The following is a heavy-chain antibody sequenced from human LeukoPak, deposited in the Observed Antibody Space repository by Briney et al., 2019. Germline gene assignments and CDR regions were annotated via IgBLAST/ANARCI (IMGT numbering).Heavy chain of an antibody. J-gene: IGHJ6*02. CDR2: ISAYNGNT. Sequence: ASVKVSCEASGYTFTSYGISWVRQAPGQGLEWMGWISAYNGNTNYAQKLQGRVTMTTDTSTSTAYMELRSLRSDDTAVYYCARRTYYDFWSGYYYYGMDVWGQGTTVTVSS. V-gene: IGHV1-18*01. CDR3: ARRTYYDFWSGYYYYGMDV. D-gene: IGHD3-3*01. CDR1: GYTFTSYG.